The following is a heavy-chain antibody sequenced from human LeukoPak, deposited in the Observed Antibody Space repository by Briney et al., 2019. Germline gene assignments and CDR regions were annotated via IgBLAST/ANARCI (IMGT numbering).Heavy chain of an antibody. CDR2: ISTDGSQT. V-gene: IGHV3-74*01. D-gene: IGHD5-18*01. CDR3: ARDDTAMAGY. Sequence: GGSLRLSCEASGFTFSNYWMHWVRQAPGKGLMWVSQISTDGSQTFYADSVKGRFTISRDNAKNTLFLQMDSLRPEDTAVYYCARDDTAMAGYWGQGTLVTVSS. CDR1: GFTFSNYW. J-gene: IGHJ4*02.